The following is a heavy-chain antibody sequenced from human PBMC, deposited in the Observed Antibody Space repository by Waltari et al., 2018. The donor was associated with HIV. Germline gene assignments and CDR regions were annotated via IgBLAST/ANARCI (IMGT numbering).Heavy chain of an antibody. V-gene: IGHV1-8*01. CDR3: ARGRGRYDFWSGYSSPGDAFDI. CDR1: GYTFINND. D-gene: IGHD3-3*01. CDR2: ISPNSGNA. Sequence: QVQLVQSGAEVKKPGASVRVSCKASGYTFINNDINWVRQAPGQGLVWMGWISPNSGNAGYAPNFQGRVTMTRNTSTTTAYMELTDLRSADTAVYFCARGRGRYDFWSGYSSPGDAFDIWGQGTVVIVSS. J-gene: IGHJ3*02.